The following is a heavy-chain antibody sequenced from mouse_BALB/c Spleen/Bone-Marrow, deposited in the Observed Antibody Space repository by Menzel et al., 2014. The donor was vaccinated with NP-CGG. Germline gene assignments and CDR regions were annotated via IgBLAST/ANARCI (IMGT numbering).Heavy chain of an antibody. J-gene: IGHJ3*01. Sequence: VMLVESGPELVKPGASVKMSCKASGYTFTSYYIHWVKQRPGQGLEWIGWIYPGDGSTTYNEKFKGKTTLTADKSSSTAYMLLSSLTSEDSAIYFCAICYGYDEFAYWGQGTLVTVSA. CDR2: IYPGDGST. CDR3: AICYGYDEFAY. D-gene: IGHD2-2*01. V-gene: IGHV1S56*01. CDR1: GYTFTSYY.